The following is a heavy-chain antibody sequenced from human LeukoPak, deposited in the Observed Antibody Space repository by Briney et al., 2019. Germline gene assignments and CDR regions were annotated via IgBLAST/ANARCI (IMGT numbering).Heavy chain of an antibody. CDR2: LYSGSDT. J-gene: IGHJ2*01. CDR3: ARVGDHFHWFLDL. CDR1: GFTDRTNY. D-gene: IGHD2-21*01. Sequence: GGSLRLPCAASGFTDRTNYMNWVRQAPGKGLESVSILYSGSDTYYADSVKGRFTISRDDSRNTLFLHMNSLKAEDTAIYYCARVGDHFHWFLDLWGRGTLVAVSS. V-gene: IGHV3-53*01.